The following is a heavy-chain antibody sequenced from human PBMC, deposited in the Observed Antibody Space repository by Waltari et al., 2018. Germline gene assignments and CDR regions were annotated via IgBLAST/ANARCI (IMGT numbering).Heavy chain of an antibody. CDR3: ARDNSSSWYFFDY. D-gene: IGHD6-13*01. Sequence: EVQLVESGGGLVQPGGSLRLSCAASGFTFGSYWLSWVRRAPGKGLEWVANIQEDGREKNYVDSVKGRFTISRDNAKNSLYLQMNSLRAEDTAVYFCARDNSSSWYFFDYWGQGTVVTVSS. CDR1: GFTFGSYW. V-gene: IGHV3-7*01. J-gene: IGHJ4*02. CDR2: IQEDGREK.